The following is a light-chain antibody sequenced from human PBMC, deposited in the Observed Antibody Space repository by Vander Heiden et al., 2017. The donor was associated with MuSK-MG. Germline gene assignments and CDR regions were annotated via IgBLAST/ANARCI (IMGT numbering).Light chain of an antibody. J-gene: IGKJ5*01. CDR3: QQYNNWIT. Sequence: EIVMTQSPATLSVSPGERATLSCRASQSVSSNLAWYQQKPGQAPSLLMYGASTRATGVPARFSGSGSGTEFTLTISSLQSEDFGVYYCQQYNNWITFGQGTRLEIK. CDR1: QSVSSN. V-gene: IGKV3-15*01. CDR2: GAS.